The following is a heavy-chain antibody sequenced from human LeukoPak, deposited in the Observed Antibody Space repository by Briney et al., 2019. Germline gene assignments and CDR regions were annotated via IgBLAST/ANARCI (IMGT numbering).Heavy chain of an antibody. D-gene: IGHD3-10*01. CDR1: GYTFTSYD. CDR3: AREGAQVLQPSGSYYRDWFDP. CDR2: MNPNSGNT. V-gene: IGHV1-8*01. J-gene: IGHJ5*02. Sequence: RASVKVSCKASGYTFTSYDINWVRQATGQGLEWMGWMNPNSGNTGYAQKFQGRVTMTRNTSISTAYMELSSLRSEDTAVYYCAREGAQVLQPSGSYYRDWFDPWGQGTLVTVSS.